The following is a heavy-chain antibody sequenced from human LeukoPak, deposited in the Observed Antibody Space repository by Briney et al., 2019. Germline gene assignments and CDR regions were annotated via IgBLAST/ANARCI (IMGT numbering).Heavy chain of an antibody. CDR1: GYSFTSYW. V-gene: IGHV5-51*01. D-gene: IGHD4-11*01. J-gene: IGHJ4*02. Sequence: GESLKISCKGSGYSFTSYWIGWVRQMPGKGLEWMGIIYPGDSDTRYSPSFQGQVTISADKSISTAYLQWSSLKASDTAMYYCARQGVPYSLPEYYFDYWGQGTLVTVSS. CDR3: ARQGVPYSLPEYYFDY. CDR2: IYPGDSDT.